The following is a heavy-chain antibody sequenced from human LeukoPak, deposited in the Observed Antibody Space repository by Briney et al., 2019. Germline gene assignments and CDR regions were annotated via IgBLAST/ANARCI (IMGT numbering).Heavy chain of an antibody. J-gene: IGHJ4*02. CDR1: GFTVSGTH. CDR2: IYTGGTT. V-gene: IGHV3-53*01. D-gene: IGHD3-16*01. CDR3: ARDQATSGGGLDS. Sequence: GGSLRLSCAASGFTVSGTHMSWVRQAPGKGLEWVSAIYTGGTTYYSDSVEGRFTIFRDKSKNTLYLQMDSLRVEDTAVYYCARDQATSGGGLDSWGQGTLVTVSS.